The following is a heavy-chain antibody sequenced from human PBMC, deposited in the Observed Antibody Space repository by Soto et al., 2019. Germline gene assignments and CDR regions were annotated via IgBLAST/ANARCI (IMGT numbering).Heavy chain of an antibody. J-gene: IGHJ1*01. CDR2: ISGSGGST. V-gene: IGHV3-23*01. D-gene: IGHD6-19*01. CDR3: AIPSLVPSGWYFFGQEYFQH. CDR1: GFTFSSYA. Sequence: PGGSLRLSCAAPGFTFSSYAMSWVRQAPGKGLEWVSAISGSGGSTYYADSVKGRFTISRDNSKNTLYLQMNSLRAEDTAVYYCAIPSLVPSGWYFFGQEYFQHWGQGTLVTVSS.